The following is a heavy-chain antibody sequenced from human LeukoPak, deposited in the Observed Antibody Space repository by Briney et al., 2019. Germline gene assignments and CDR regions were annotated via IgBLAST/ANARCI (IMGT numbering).Heavy chain of an antibody. CDR3: AVIEDYYGSGSYPKPGG. CDR2: IYYSGST. V-gene: IGHV4-30-4*01. Sequence: PSETLSLTCTVSGGSISSGDYYWSWIRLPPGKGLEWIGYIYYSGSTYYNPSLKSRVTISVDTSKNQFSLKLSSVTAADTAVYYCAVIEDYYGSGSYPKPGGWGQGTLVTVSS. CDR1: GGSISSGDYY. D-gene: IGHD3-10*01. J-gene: IGHJ4*02.